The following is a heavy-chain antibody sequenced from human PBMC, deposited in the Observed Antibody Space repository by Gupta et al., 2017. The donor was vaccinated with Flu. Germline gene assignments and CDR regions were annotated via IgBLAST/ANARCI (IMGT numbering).Heavy chain of an antibody. V-gene: IGHV3-74*01. Sequence: CVGEALGKGLVWCSRMNGEGNHITYADSVQGRVTVSGDNAKNTLYLQLNNLTDEDTAVYYCARGQTVIGWDNWVDPWGRGTLVIVSS. CDR3: ARGQTVIGWDNWVDP. J-gene: IGHJ5*02. D-gene: IGHD4-4*01. CDR2: MNGEGNHI.